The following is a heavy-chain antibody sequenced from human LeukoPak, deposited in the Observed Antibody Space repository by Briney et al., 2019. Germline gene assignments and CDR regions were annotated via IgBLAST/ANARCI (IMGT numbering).Heavy chain of an antibody. V-gene: IGHV3-21*01. CDR3: ARVTRIAAADYYYYYYMDV. CDR2: ISSSSSYI. Sequence: GGSLRLSCAASGFTFSSYSMNWVRQAPGKGLEWVSSISSSSSYIYYADSVKGRFTISRDNSKNSLYLQMNSLRAEDTAVYYCARVTRIAAADYYYYYYMDVWGKGTTVTVSS. D-gene: IGHD6-13*01. J-gene: IGHJ6*03. CDR1: GFTFSSYS.